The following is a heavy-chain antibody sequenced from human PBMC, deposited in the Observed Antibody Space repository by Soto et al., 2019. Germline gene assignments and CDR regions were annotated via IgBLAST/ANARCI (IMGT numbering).Heavy chain of an antibody. J-gene: IGHJ4*02. V-gene: IGHV5-51*01. D-gene: IGHD6-13*01. CDR2: IYPGDHET. CDR3: ERSLRSSPYFDF. Sequence: GESLKISCQCSGYTFSNFWIGWVRQLPGQGLEWMGIIYPGDHETRYSPSFLGKVTISAETSINTAYLQWSSLEASDSAFYFCERSLRSSPYFDFWGQGALVTVSS. CDR1: GYTFSNFW.